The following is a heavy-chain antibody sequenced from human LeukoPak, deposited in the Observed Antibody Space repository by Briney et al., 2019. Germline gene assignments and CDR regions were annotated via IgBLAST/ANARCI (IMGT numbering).Heavy chain of an antibody. D-gene: IGHD6-13*01. Sequence: ASVKVSCKASGYTFTGYYMHWVRQAPGQGLELMGRINPNSGGTNYAQKFQGRVTMTRDTSISTAYMELSRLRSDDTAVYYCAVAGYSSSWALAAFDIWGQGTMVTVSS. CDR1: GYTFTGYY. CDR3: AVAGYSSSWALAAFDI. J-gene: IGHJ3*02. V-gene: IGHV1-2*06. CDR2: INPNSGGT.